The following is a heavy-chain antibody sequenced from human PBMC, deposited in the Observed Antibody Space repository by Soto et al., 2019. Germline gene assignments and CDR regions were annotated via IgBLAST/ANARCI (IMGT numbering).Heavy chain of an antibody. Sequence: EVQLLESGGGLVQPGGSLRLSCAASGFTFRSYAMSWVRQAPGKGLEWVSTISGSGGSTYYADSVKGRFTISRDRSKNTRYVQMNSLRAEYTAVYYCAKVSDSGSYASYFDSWGQGTLVTVSS. V-gene: IGHV3-23*01. CDR2: ISGSGGST. CDR1: GFTFRSYA. D-gene: IGHD1-26*01. CDR3: AKVSDSGSYASYFDS. J-gene: IGHJ4*02.